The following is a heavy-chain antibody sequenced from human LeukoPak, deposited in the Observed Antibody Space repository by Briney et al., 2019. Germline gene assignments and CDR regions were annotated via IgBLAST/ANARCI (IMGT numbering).Heavy chain of an antibody. CDR2: INPSGGST. D-gene: IGHD4-17*01. J-gene: IGHJ6*02. V-gene: IGHV1-46*01. Sequence: ASVKVSCKASGYTFTSYYMHWVRQAPGQGLEWMGIINPSGGSTSYAQKFQGRVTMTRDTSTSTVYLELSSLRSEDTAVYYCVRGWYGDNGGYYYGMDVWGQGTTVTVSS. CDR3: VRGWYGDNGGYYYGMDV. CDR1: GYTFTSYY.